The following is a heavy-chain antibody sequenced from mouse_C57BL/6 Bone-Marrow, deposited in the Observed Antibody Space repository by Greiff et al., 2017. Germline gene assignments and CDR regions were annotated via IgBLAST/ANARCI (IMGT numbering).Heavy chain of an antibody. J-gene: IGHJ4*01. CDR1: GYAFSSSW. D-gene: IGHD3-2*02. V-gene: IGHV1-82*01. Sequence: VQLQQSGPELVKPGASVKISCKASGYAFSSSWKNWVKQRPGKGLEWIGRIYPGDGDTNYNGKFKGKATLTADKSSSTAYMQLSSLTSEDSAVYFCARGTAQATRAMDYWGQGTSVTVSS. CDR2: IYPGDGDT. CDR3: ARGTAQATRAMDY.